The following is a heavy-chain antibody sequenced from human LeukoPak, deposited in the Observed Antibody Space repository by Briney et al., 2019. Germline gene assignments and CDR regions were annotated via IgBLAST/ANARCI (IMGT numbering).Heavy chain of an antibody. V-gene: IGHV1-18*01. Sequence: ASVKVSCKASGYTFTSYGISWVRRAPGHGVEWMGWISAYNGNTNYAQKLQGRVTMTTDTSTSTAYRELRSLRSDDTAVYYCARGGVGAPRDYWGQGTLVTVSS. J-gene: IGHJ4*02. D-gene: IGHD1-26*01. CDR3: ARGGVGAPRDY. CDR1: GYTFTSYG. CDR2: ISAYNGNT.